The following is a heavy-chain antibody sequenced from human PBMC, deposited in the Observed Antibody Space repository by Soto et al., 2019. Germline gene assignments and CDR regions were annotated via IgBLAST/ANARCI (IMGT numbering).Heavy chain of an antibody. CDR3: ASRDPGTSVDY. D-gene: IGHD1-7*01. Sequence: SETLSLTCAISGGSFTSNNWWTWVRQPPGQGLEWIGEIYRTGSTNYNPSLKSRVTISLDKSENQFSLKVTSLTAADTAVYYCASRDPGTSVDYWGQGTLVTVSS. J-gene: IGHJ4*02. CDR2: IYRTGST. V-gene: IGHV4-4*02. CDR1: GGSFTSNNW.